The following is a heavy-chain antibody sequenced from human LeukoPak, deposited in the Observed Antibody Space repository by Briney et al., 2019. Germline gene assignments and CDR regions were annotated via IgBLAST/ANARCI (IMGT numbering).Heavy chain of an antibody. J-gene: IGHJ3*02. CDR3: ASAAGTTVKDIVVVPAAIPDDAFDI. V-gene: IGHV3-21*01. CDR2: ISSSSTYI. CDR1: GFTFSTYS. D-gene: IGHD2-2*01. Sequence: GGSLRLFCAASGFTFSTYSMNWVRQAPGKGLEWVSSISSSSTYIYYADSVKGRFTISRDNAKNSLSLQMNSLRAEDTAVYYCASAAGTTVKDIVVVPAAIPDDAFDIWGQGTMVTVSS.